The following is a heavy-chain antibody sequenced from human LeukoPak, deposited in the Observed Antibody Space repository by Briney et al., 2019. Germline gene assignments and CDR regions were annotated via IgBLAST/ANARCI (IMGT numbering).Heavy chain of an antibody. J-gene: IGHJ4*02. D-gene: IGHD3-22*01. CDR3: ARAHSSGYFPFDY. Sequence: KPSETLSLTCTVSGGSISSYYWSWIRQPPGKGLEWIGYIYYSGSTNYNPSLKSRVTISVDTSKNQFSLKLSSVTAADTAVYYCARAHSSGYFPFDYWGQGTLVTVSP. CDR2: IYYSGST. V-gene: IGHV4-59*01. CDR1: GGSISSYY.